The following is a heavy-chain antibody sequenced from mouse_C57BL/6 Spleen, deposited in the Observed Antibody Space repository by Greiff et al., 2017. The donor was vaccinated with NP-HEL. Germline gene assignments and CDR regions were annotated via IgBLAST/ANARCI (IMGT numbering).Heavy chain of an antibody. CDR1: GYTFTSYW. D-gene: IGHD2-5*01. J-gene: IGHJ2*01. Sequence: VQLQQSGAELVKPGASVKLSCKASGYTFTSYWMHWVKQRPGQGLEWIGMIHPNSGSTNYNEKFKSKATLTVDKSSSTAYMQLSSLTSEDSAVYYCARSYSNYGDYWDQGTTLTVSS. CDR2: IHPNSGST. CDR3: ARSYSNYGDY. V-gene: IGHV1-64*01.